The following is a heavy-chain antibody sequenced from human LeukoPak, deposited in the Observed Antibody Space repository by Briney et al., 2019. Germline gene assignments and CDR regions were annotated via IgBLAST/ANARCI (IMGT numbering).Heavy chain of an antibody. CDR3: ARGARIVVVPAAISYYYGMDV. CDR2: INHSGST. J-gene: IGHJ6*02. CDR1: GGSFSGYY. V-gene: IGHV4-34*01. D-gene: IGHD2-2*02. Sequence: ETLSLTCAVYGGSFSGYYWSWIRQPPGKGLEWIGEINHSGSTNYNPSLKSRVTISVDTSKNQFSLKLSPVTAADTAVYYCARGARIVVVPAAISYYYGMDVWGQGTTVTVSS.